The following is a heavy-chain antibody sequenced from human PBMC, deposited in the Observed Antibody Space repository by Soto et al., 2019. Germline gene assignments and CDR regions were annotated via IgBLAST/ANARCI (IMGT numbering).Heavy chain of an antibody. J-gene: IGHJ6*02. Sequence: PSETLSLTCTVSGGSISSGDYYWSWIRQHPGKGLEWIGYIYYSGSTYYNPSLKSRVTISVDTSKNQFSLKLSSVTAADTAVYYCARQENSSGGYYYYYGMDVWGQGTTVTVSS. CDR3: ARQENSSGGYYYYYGMDV. V-gene: IGHV4-30-4*01. CDR2: IYYSGST. CDR1: GGSISSGDYY. D-gene: IGHD6-19*01.